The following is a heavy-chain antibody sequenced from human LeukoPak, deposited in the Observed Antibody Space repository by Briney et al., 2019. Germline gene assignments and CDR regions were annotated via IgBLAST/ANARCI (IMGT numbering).Heavy chain of an antibody. CDR3: AKDGGLAAATLDYYYYYMDV. J-gene: IGHJ6*03. V-gene: IGHV3-48*01. CDR2: ISSSSSTI. D-gene: IGHD6-13*01. Sequence: PGGSLRLSCAASGFTFSSYSMNWVRQAPGKGLEWVSYISSSSSTIYYADSVKGRFTISRDNAKNSLYLQMNSLRAEDTALYYCAKDGGLAAATLDYYYYYMDVWGKGTTVTVSS. CDR1: GFTFSSYS.